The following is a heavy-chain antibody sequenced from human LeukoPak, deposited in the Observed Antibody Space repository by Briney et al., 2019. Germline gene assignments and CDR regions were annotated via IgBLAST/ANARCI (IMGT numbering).Heavy chain of an antibody. V-gene: IGHV3-23*01. J-gene: IGHJ5*02. CDR1: GFTFSSYA. CDR3: AKARGYSSSSENNWFDP. Sequence: GGSLRLSCAASGFTFSSYAMNWIRQVPGKGLEWVSAISGSGDSTYYGDSVKGRFTISRDNSKSTLYLQMNSLRAEDTALYYCAKARGYSSSSENNWFDPWGQGTLVTVSP. CDR2: ISGSGDST. D-gene: IGHD6-6*01.